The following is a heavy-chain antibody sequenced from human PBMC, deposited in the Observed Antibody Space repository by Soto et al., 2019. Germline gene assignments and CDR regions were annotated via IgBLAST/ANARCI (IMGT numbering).Heavy chain of an antibody. CDR3: ARVGPWVPYYSSPYTFENWFDP. D-gene: IGHD3-16*01. Sequence: SETLSLTCAVSGYSISSGYYWGWLRQPPGKGLEWIGSIYHGGSTYYNPSLNSRVTLSIDMTNNHVSLILNSVTAEDTAVYYCARVGPWVPYYSSPYTFENWFDPWGQGTLVTVSS. CDR1: GYSISSGYY. J-gene: IGHJ5*02. CDR2: IYHGGST. V-gene: IGHV4-38-2*01.